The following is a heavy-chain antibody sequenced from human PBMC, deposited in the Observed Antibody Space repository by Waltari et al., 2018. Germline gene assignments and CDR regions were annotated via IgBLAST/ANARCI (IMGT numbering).Heavy chain of an antibody. CDR1: GFTFSNAW. Sequence: EVQLVESGGGLVKPGGSLRLSCAASGFTFSNAWMSWVRQAPGKGLEWVGRIKSKTDGGTTDYAAPVKGRFTISRYDSKNTLYLQMNSRKTEDTAVYYCTTDFIPDCTNGVCYRDYWGQGTLVTVSS. CDR2: IKSKTDGGTT. D-gene: IGHD2-8*01. V-gene: IGHV3-15*01. CDR3: TTDFIPDCTNGVCYRDY. J-gene: IGHJ4*02.